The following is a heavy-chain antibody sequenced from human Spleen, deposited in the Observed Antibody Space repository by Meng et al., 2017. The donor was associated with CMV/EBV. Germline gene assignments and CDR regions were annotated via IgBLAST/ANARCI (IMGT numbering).Heavy chain of an antibody. V-gene: IGHV3-21*01. J-gene: IGHJ4*02. CDR1: GFTFSSYS. CDR2: ISSSSSYI. D-gene: IGHD2-2*01. Sequence: EVQLVESGGGLVKRGGSLRLSCAASGFTFSSYSMNWVRQAPGKGLEWVSSISSSSSYIYYADSVKGRFTISRDNAKNSLYLQMNSLRAEDTAVYYCARDALGAEYPYFDYWGQGTLVTVSS. CDR3: ARDALGAEYPYFDY.